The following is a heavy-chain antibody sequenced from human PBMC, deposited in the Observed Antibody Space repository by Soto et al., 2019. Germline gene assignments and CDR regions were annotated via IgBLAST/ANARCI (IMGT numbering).Heavy chain of an antibody. Sequence: VGSLRLSCAASVFTVSSNYMSGVRQATGKWLAWVSVIYSGGSTYYADSVKGRFTISTDNSKNTLYLQMNSLRAEDKAVYYFAREAYYYDSSGYYRARGAQGTLVTVSS. J-gene: IGHJ4*02. CDR2: IYSGGST. V-gene: IGHV3-53*01. D-gene: IGHD3-22*01. CDR1: VFTVSSNY. CDR3: AREAYYYDSSGYYRAR.